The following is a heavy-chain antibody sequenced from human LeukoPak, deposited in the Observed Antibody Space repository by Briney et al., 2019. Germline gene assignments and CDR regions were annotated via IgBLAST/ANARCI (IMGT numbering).Heavy chain of an antibody. V-gene: IGHV4-59*08. D-gene: IGHD3-22*01. J-gene: IGHJ4*02. CDR3: ARSRPGQDYYDSSGYYYFDY. CDR1: GGSFSGYY. CDR2: IYYSGST. Sequence: SETLSLTCAVYGGSFSGYYWSWIRQPPGKGLEWIGYIYYSGSTNYNPSLKSRVTISVDTSKNQFSLKLSSVTAADTAVYYCARSRPGQDYYDSSGYYYFDYWGQGTLVTVSS.